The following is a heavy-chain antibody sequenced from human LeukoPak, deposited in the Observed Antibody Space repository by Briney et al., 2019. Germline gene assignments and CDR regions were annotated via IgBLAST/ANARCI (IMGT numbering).Heavy chain of an antibody. V-gene: IGHV3-33*01. CDR1: GFIFSHYG. Sequence: GGSLRLSCAASGFIFSHYGMHWVRQAQGKGLEWVAVIWSDGTNRYYADSVKGRFSINRDDSQKRVFLQMNSLRAEDTAVYYCARDAQRGFDYSNSLQYWGQGALVTVSS. CDR3: ARDAQRGFDYSNSLQY. J-gene: IGHJ4*02. CDR2: IWSDGTNR. D-gene: IGHD4-11*01.